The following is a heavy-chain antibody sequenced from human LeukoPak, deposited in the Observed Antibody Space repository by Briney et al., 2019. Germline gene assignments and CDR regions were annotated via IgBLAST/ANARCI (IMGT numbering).Heavy chain of an antibody. CDR1: GFSFSSYN. V-gene: IGHV3-21*01. D-gene: IGHD5-18*01. CDR2: ISSSSSYI. J-gene: IGHJ4*02. CDR3: ARGRGYSYGYAPLIDY. Sequence: PGGSLRLSCAASGFSFSSYNMDWVRQAPGKGLEWVSSISSSSSYIYYADSVKGRFTISRDNAKNSLYLQMNSLGAEDTAVYYCARGRGYSYGYAPLIDYWGQGTLVTVSS.